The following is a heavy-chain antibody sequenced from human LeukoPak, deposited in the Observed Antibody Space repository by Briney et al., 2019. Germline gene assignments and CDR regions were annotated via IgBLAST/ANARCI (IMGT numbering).Heavy chain of an antibody. CDR2: INHSGST. D-gene: IGHD3-22*01. CDR1: GGSFSGYY. Sequence: SETLSLTCAVYGGSFSGYYWSWIRQPPGKGLEWIGEINHSGSTSYNPSLKSRVTISVDTSKNQFSLKLSSVTAADTAVYYCARDYYDSSGPEGSDAFDIWGQGTMVTVSS. V-gene: IGHV4-34*01. J-gene: IGHJ3*02. CDR3: ARDYYDSSGPEGSDAFDI.